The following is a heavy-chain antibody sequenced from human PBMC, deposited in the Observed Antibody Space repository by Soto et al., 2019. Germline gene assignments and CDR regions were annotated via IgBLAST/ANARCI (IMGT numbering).Heavy chain of an antibody. Sequence: XSLKVSCKASGYNFTSYGISWVRQAPGQGLEWMGWISPHNDRTKYARRFQDRVTMATETPTSTVYMELGSLRSDDTAVYYCARDLYYSSGRYFDHDAFDIWGQGTVVTVSS. V-gene: IGHV1-18*01. J-gene: IGHJ3*02. D-gene: IGHD6-19*01. CDR3: ARDLYYSSGRYFDHDAFDI. CDR2: ISPHNDRT. CDR1: GYNFTSYG.